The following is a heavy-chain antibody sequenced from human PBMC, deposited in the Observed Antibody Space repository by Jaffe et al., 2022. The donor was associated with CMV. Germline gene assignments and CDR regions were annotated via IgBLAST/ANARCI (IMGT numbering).Heavy chain of an antibody. J-gene: IGHJ5*02. V-gene: IGHV4-39*01. D-gene: IGHD2-15*01. CDR1: GGSISSSSYY. CDR2: IYYSGST. CDR3: AKHIVVVVAAKGCWFDP. Sequence: QLQLQESGPGLVKPSETLSLTCTVSGGSISSSSYYWGWIRQPPGKGLEWIGSIYYSGSTYYNPSLKSRVTISVDTSKNQFSLKLSSVTAADTAVYYCAKHIVVVVAAKGCWFDPWGQGTLVTVSS.